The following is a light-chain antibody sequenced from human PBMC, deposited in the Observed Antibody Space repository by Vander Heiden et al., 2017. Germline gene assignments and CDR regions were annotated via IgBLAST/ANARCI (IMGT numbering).Light chain of an antibody. Sequence: SYELTQPPSVSVSPGQTARITCSGDALPKQYAYWYQQKPGQAPVLVIYKDSERPSGIPERFSGSSSGTTVTLTISGVQAEDEADYYGQSADSSGTRGVFGGGTKLTVL. J-gene: IGLJ2*01. CDR3: QSADSSGTRGV. V-gene: IGLV3-25*03. CDR2: KDS. CDR1: ALPKQY.